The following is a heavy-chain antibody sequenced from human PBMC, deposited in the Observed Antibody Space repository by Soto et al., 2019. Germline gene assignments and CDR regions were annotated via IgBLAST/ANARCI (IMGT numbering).Heavy chain of an antibody. CDR2: ISGSGGST. D-gene: IGHD5-12*01. CDR3: AKVRGISRYSGYDFASRPKYYFDY. Sequence: GGSLRLSCAASGFTFSSYAMSWVRQAPGKGLEWVSAISGSGGSTYYADSVKGRFTISRDNSKNTLYLQMNSLRAEDTAVYYCAKVRGISRYSGYDFASRPKYYFDYWGQGTLVTVSS. J-gene: IGHJ4*02. V-gene: IGHV3-23*01. CDR1: GFTFSSYA.